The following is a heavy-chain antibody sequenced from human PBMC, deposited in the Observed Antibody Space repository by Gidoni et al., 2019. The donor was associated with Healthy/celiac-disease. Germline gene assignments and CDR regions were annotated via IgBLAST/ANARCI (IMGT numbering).Heavy chain of an antibody. Sequence: EVQLLESGGGLVQPGGSLRLSCAASGFTFSSYAMSWVRQAPGKGLEWVSAISGSGGRTYYADSVKGRFTISRDNSKNTLYLQMNSLRAEDTAVYYCAKGSIFGVVMSWFDPWGQGTLVTVSS. V-gene: IGHV3-23*01. J-gene: IGHJ5*02. CDR1: GFTFSSYA. CDR3: AKGSIFGVVMSWFDP. CDR2: ISGSGGRT. D-gene: IGHD3-3*01.